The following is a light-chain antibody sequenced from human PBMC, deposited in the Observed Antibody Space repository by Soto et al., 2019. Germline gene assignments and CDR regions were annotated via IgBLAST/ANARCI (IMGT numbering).Light chain of an antibody. Sequence: DIQMTQSPSSVSASVGDRVTISCRASHDVRSWLALYQQKPGKAPNLLIYGASTLQSGVPSRFSGSGSGTDFTLTISSLQPEDFATYYCQQANGDPWTFGQGTKVEIK. CDR2: GAS. CDR3: QQANGDPWT. V-gene: IGKV1-12*02. J-gene: IGKJ1*01. CDR1: HDVRSW.